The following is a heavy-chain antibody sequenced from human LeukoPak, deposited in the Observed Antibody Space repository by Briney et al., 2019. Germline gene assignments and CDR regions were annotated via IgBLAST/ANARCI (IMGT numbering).Heavy chain of an antibody. Sequence: SQTLSLTCTVSGGSISSGSYYWSWIRQPAGKGLEWIGRIYTSGSTNYNPSLKSRVTISVDTSKNQFSLKLSSVTAADTPVYYCAKDGARTGVRYFDYWGQGTLVTVSS. CDR3: AKDGARTGVRYFDY. D-gene: IGHD7-27*01. J-gene: IGHJ4*02. V-gene: IGHV4-61*02. CDR1: GGSISSGSYY. CDR2: IYTSGST.